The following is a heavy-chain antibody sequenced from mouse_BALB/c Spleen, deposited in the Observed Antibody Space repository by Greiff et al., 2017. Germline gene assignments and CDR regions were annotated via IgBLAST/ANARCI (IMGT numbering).Heavy chain of an antibody. CDR1: GYTFTSYW. CDR2: INPSNGRT. J-gene: IGHJ1*01. D-gene: IGHD1-2*01. V-gene: IGHV1S81*02. Sequence: QVQLKQSGAELVKPGASVKLSCKASGYTFTSYWMHWVKQRPGQGLEWIGEINPSNGRTNYNEKFKSKATLTVDKSSSTAYMQLSSLTSEDSAVYSCARWGYGTSYWYFDVWGAGTTVTVSS. CDR3: ARWGYGTSYWYFDV.